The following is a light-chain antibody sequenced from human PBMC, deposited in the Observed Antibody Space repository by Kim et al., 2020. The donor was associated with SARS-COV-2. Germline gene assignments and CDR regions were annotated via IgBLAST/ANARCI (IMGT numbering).Light chain of an antibody. J-gene: IGLJ3*02. V-gene: IGLV1-47*01. CDR3: AAWDDSLSGWV. Sequence: GQRVTNSCSGSSSNIGSNYVYWYQQRPGTAPKLLIYRNNQRPSGVPYRFSGSKSGTSASLAISGLRSEDEADYYCAAWDDSLSGWVFGGGTQLTVL. CDR2: RNN. CDR1: SSNIGSNY.